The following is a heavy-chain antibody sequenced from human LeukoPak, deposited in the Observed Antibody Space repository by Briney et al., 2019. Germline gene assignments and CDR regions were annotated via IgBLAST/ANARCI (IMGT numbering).Heavy chain of an antibody. CDR2: ISSSSSTI. CDR1: GFTFSSYS. V-gene: IGHV3-48*01. J-gene: IGHJ4*02. CDR3: ARDLHNLGEYYFDY. Sequence: GGSLRLSCAASGFTFSSYSMNWVRQAPGKGLEWVSYISSSSSTIYYADSVKGRFAISRDNAKNSLYLQMNSLRAEDTAVYYCARDLHNLGEYYFDYWGQGTLVTVSS. D-gene: IGHD3-10*01.